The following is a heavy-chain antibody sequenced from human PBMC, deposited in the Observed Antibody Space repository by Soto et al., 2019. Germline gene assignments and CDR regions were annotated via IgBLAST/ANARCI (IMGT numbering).Heavy chain of an antibody. V-gene: IGHV3-23*01. CDR2: TSGSGGSR. CDR1: GFRFGNYA. CDR3: ANSPGGLGEFDNYYFGMDV. D-gene: IGHD3-10*01. Sequence: EVQLLESGGGLVQPGGSLRLSCAASGFRFGNYAMSWVRQAPGKGLEWVSATSGSGGSRYYADSVRGRFTISRDNSKSTLYLQMDSLRAEDTAVYDCANSPGGLGEFDNYYFGMDVWGQATTVTVSS. J-gene: IGHJ6*02.